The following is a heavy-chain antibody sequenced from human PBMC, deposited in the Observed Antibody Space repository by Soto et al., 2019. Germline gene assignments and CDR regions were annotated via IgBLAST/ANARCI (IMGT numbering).Heavy chain of an antibody. J-gene: IGHJ4*02. CDR2: IDAGSGNT. Sequence: GASVKVSCKASGFTFTSSAVQWVRQARGQRPEWIGWIDAGSGNTNYAQKFQERVTITRDISASTAYMELSSLTSEDTAVYYCAKETVGAISSNTFDYWGQGTLVTVSS. D-gene: IGHD1-26*01. V-gene: IGHV1-58*01. CDR3: AKETVGAISSNTFDY. CDR1: GFTFTSSA.